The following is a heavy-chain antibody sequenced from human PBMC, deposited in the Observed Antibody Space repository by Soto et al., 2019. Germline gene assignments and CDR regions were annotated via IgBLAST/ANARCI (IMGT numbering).Heavy chain of an antibody. V-gene: IGHV6-1*01. D-gene: IGHD1-1*01. J-gene: IGHJ4*02. Sequence: TLSLTCAISGDSVSSNSAAWNWIRQSPSRGLEWLGRTYYRSKWYNDYAVSVKSRITINPDTSRNQFSLQLNSVTPEDTAVYFCERDRYANTYFDYWGQGTLVTVSS. CDR1: GDSVSSNSAA. CDR3: ERDRYANTYFDY. CDR2: TYYRSKWYN.